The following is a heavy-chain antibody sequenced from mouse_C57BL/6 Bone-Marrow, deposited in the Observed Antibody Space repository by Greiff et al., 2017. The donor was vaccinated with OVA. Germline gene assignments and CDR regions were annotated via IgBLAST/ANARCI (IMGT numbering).Heavy chain of an antibody. V-gene: IGHV5-4*03. CDR1: GFTFSSYA. Sequence: EVKLVESGGGLVKPGGSLKLSCAASGFTFSSYAMSWVRQTPEKRLEWVAIISDGGSYTYYPDNVKGRITISRDNAKNNLYLQMSHLKSEDTAMYYCARVDVVDYWGQGTTLTVSS. CDR3: ARVDVVDY. CDR2: ISDGGSYT. J-gene: IGHJ2*01.